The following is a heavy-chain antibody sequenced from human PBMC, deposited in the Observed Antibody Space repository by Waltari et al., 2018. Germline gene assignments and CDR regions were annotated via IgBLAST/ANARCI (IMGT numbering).Heavy chain of an antibody. Sequence: QVQLQQWGAGLLKPSETLSLTCAVYGGSFSGYYWSWIRQPPGKGLEWIGVINHSGSTNYNPSLKSLVTISVDTSKNQFSLKLSSVTAADTAVYYCARSIAAAGIDYWGQGTLVTVSS. CDR3: ARSIAAAGIDY. CDR1: GGSFSGYY. J-gene: IGHJ4*02. CDR2: INHSGST. D-gene: IGHD6-13*01. V-gene: IGHV4-34*01.